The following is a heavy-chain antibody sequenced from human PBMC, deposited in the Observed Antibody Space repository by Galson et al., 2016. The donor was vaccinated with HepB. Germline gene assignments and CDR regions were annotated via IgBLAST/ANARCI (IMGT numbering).Heavy chain of an antibody. CDR3: ARDRGDIVVEPAAYDY. CDR1: GFKFTTSD. V-gene: IGHV3-21*01. Sequence: SLRLSCAASGFKFTTSDLTWVRQAPGKGLEWVSSISSSGTYIYYADSVKGRFTISRDNAKNSLFLQMNSLRAEDTAIYYCARDRGDIVVEPAAYDYWGQGTLVAVSS. CDR2: ISSSGTYI. D-gene: IGHD2-15*01. J-gene: IGHJ4*02.